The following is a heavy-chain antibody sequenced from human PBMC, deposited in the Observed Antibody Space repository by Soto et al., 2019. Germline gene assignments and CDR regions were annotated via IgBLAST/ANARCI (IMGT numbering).Heavy chain of an antibody. D-gene: IGHD3-9*01. V-gene: IGHV1-18*01. CDR1: DYTFTTSG. J-gene: IGHJ4*02. CDR2: ISPYNGDT. Sequence: QVQLVQSGGEMKKPGASVKVSCKASDYTFTTSGITWVRQAPGQGLEWMGWISPYNGDTNYAHKFRGRVTMTTDTSTSTAYMELRSLKSDDTAVYYCATNTTLFPDYWGQGTLVTVSS. CDR3: ATNTTLFPDY.